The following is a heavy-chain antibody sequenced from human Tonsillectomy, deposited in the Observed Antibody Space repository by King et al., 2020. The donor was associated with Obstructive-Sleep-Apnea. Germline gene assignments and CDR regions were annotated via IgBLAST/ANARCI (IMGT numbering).Heavy chain of an antibody. CDR2: INPSGGST. CDR3: ARGQDIVVVVAATPYFDY. J-gene: IGHJ4*02. V-gene: IGHV1-46*01. D-gene: IGHD2-15*01. CDR1: GYTFTSYY. Sequence: QLVQSGAEVKKPGASVKVSCKAYGYTFTSYYMHWVRQAPGQGLEWMGIINPSGGSTSYAQKFQGRVTMTRDTSTSTVYMELSSLRSEDTAVYYCARGQDIVVVVAATPYFDYWGQGTLVTVSS.